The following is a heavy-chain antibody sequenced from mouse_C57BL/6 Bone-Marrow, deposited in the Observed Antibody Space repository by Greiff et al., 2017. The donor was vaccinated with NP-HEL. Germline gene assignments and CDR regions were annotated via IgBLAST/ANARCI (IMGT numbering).Heavy chain of an antibody. D-gene: IGHD1-1*01. Sequence: VQLQQSGAELVRPGSSVKLSCKASGYTFTSYWMHWVKQRPIQGLEWIGNIDPSDSETHYNQKFKDKATLTVDKSSSTAYMQLSSLTSEDSAVYYCARRFDYGSSHWYFDVWGTGTTVTVSS. CDR3: ARRFDYGSSHWYFDV. CDR2: IDPSDSET. CDR1: GYTFTSYW. J-gene: IGHJ1*03. V-gene: IGHV1-52*01.